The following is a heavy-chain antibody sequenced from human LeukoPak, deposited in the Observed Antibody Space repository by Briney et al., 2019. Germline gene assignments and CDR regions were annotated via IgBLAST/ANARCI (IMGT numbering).Heavy chain of an antibody. D-gene: IGHD4-23*01. J-gene: IGHJ4*02. V-gene: IGHV3-49*03. CDR3: TRVDYGGAPRRNY. CDR1: GFTFGDYD. CDR2: IRSKTYGGTT. Sequence: GGSLRLSCTASGFTFGDYDLSWFRQAPGKGLEWVSFIRSKTYGGTTQYAASVKGRFNISRDDSKSIAYLQMNSLKIEDTAVYYCTRVDYGGAPRRNYWGQGTLVTVSS.